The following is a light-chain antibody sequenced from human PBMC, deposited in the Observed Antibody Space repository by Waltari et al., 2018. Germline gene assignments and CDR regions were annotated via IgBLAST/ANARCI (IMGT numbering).Light chain of an antibody. Sequence: QSALTQPASVSGSPGESITISCTGTSSDVVGYDDVAWYQQHPGKAPKLILYDVSNRPLEVSHRFSGSKSGNTASLTISGLQADDEAEYYCGSYTSSTTLAFGTGTKVTVL. V-gene: IGLV2-14*03. CDR3: GSYTSSTTLA. J-gene: IGLJ1*01. CDR1: SSDVVGYDD. CDR2: DVS.